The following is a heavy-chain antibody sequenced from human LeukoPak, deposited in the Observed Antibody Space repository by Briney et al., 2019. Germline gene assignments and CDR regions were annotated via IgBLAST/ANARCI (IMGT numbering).Heavy chain of an antibody. V-gene: IGHV3-23*01. Sequence: GGSLRLSCAASGFTFSNYGMSWVRQAPGKGLEWVSTISGSGGSTYYADSVKGRFTISRDNSNNTLYLQMNSLRAEDTAVYYCARVFTPNLIFPRQKNAFDVWGQGTMVTVSS. CDR1: GFTFSNYG. D-gene: IGHD3-3*01. CDR2: ISGSGGST. CDR3: ARVFTPNLIFPRQKNAFDV. J-gene: IGHJ3*01.